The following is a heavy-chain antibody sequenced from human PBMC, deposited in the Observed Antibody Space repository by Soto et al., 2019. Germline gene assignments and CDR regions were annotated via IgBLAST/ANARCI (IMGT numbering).Heavy chain of an antibody. CDR3: ARDRCPAGSGSYCDDYDHDMDV. CDR1: GGSISSYP. Sequence: ANLTLTCTASGGSISSYPWCWIRQPPGKDMEWTGYINYSGSTNSNPSPMSRDTISVATSKNPFSLMLSSVTAADTAVYYSARDRCPAGSGSYCDDYDHDMDVWGQETTVTVS. V-gene: IGHV4-59*01. CDR2: INYSGST. D-gene: IGHD3-10*01. J-gene: IGHJ6*01.